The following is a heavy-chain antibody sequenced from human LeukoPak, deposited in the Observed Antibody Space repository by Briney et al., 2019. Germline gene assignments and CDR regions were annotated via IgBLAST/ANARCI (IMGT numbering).Heavy chain of an antibody. V-gene: IGHV4-34*01. CDR3: ASASWYLPPDY. J-gene: IGHJ4*02. CDR2: INHSGST. Sequence: GSLRLSCATSGFTFTTYAMSWVRQPPGKGLEWIGEINHSGSTNYNPSLKSRVTISVDTSKNQFSLKLSSVTAADTAVYYCASASWYLPPDYWGQGTLVTVSS. D-gene: IGHD6-13*01. CDR1: GFTFTTYA.